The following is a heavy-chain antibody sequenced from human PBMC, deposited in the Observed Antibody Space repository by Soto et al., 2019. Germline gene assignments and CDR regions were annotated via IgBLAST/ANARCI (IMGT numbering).Heavy chain of an antibody. D-gene: IGHD3-16*02. V-gene: IGHV3-30*15. CDR1: GFTFTSYA. CDR2: ISYDGINE. J-gene: IGHJ4*02. CDR3: ARDRLRLGELSLIGYFDY. Sequence: PGGSLRLSCEAPGFTFTSYAMHWVRQAPGKGLEWVAVISYDGINEYYADSVKGRFTISRDNSKNTLFLQMSSLRVEDTAVYYCARDRLRLGELSLIGYFDYWGQGTLVTVSS.